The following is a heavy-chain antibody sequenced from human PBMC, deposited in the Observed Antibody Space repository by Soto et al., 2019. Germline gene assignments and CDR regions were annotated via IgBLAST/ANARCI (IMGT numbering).Heavy chain of an antibody. CDR1: GYTLTELS. Sequence: QVQLVQSGAEVKKPGASVKVSCKVSGYTLTELSMHWVRQAPGKGLEWMGGFDPEDGETIYAQKFQGRVTTTEDTSTDIAYMELSSLRSEDTAVYYCATVGVAVAGDYWGQGTLVTVSS. D-gene: IGHD6-19*01. CDR2: FDPEDGET. CDR3: ATVGVAVAGDY. J-gene: IGHJ4*02. V-gene: IGHV1-24*01.